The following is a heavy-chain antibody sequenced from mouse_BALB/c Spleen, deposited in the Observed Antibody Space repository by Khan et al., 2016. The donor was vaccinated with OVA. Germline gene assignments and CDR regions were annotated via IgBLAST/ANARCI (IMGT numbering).Heavy chain of an antibody. CDR3: ARAYYRYDGYYAMDY. Sequence: QVQLKQSGPGLVAPSQSLSITCTVSEFSLSRYNIHWVRQPPGKGLEWLGMIWGGGGTEYNSALKSRLSISKDNSKRQVFLKMNRLQTDDTAMYYCARAYYRYDGYYAMDYWGQGTSVTVSS. CDR2: IWGGGGT. J-gene: IGHJ4*01. V-gene: IGHV2-6-4*01. D-gene: IGHD2-14*01. CDR1: EFSLSRYN.